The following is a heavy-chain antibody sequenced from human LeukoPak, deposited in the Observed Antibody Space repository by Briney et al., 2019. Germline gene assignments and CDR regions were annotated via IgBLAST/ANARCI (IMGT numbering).Heavy chain of an antibody. CDR3: ARHQGISSIAAAGTDWFDP. V-gene: IGHV4-4*09. J-gene: IGHJ5*02. D-gene: IGHD6-13*01. Sequence: SETLSLTCTVSGGSISSYYWSWIRQPPGKGLEWIGYIYTSGSTNYNPSLKSRVTISVDTSKNQFSLKLSSVTAADTAVYYCARHQGISSIAAAGTDWFDPWGQGTLVTVSS. CDR1: GGSISSYY. CDR2: IYTSGST.